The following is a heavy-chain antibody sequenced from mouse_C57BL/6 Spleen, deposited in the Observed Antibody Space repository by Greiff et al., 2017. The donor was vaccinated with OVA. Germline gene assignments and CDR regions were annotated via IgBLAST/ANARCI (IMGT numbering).Heavy chain of an antibody. Sequence: VQLQQSGAELVRPGTSVKVSCKASGYAFTNYLIEWVKQRPGQGLEWIGVINPGSGGTNYNEKFKGKATLTADKSSSTAYMQLSSLTSEDSAVYFCARGGYPWFAYWGQGTLVTVSA. CDR1: GYAFTNYL. V-gene: IGHV1-54*01. D-gene: IGHD2-2*01. CDR2: INPGSGGT. CDR3: ARGGYPWFAY. J-gene: IGHJ3*01.